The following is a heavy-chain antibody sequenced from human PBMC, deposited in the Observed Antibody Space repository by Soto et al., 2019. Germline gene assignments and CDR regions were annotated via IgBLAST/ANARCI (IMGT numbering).Heavy chain of an antibody. CDR1: GFYISSGGYH. CDR3: TKGYGASHSPFDY. D-gene: IGHD2-15*01. V-gene: IGHV4-31*03. Sequence: PSETLSLTYTVSGFYISSGGYHWSWIRQHPGKVLEWIGNIYYSGSTNNNPSLKSRVTMSVDTYKNTLYLQVNSLRAEEAAVYYCTKGYGASHSPFDYWGQGTQVTVS. J-gene: IGHJ4*02. CDR2: IYYSGST.